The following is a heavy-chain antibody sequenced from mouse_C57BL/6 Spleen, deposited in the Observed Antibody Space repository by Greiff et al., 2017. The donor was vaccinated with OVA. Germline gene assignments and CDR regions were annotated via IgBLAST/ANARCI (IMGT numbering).Heavy chain of an antibody. J-gene: IGHJ4*01. Sequence: DVKIEESGEGLVKPGGSLKLSCAASGFTFSSYAMSWVRQTPEKRLEWVAYISSGGDYIYYADTVKGRFTISRDNARNTLYLQMSSLKSEDTAMYYCTRDLQLLPHAMDYWGQGTSVTVSS. CDR1: GFTFSSYA. D-gene: IGHD2-10*01. V-gene: IGHV5-9-1*02. CDR3: TRDLQLLPHAMDY. CDR2: ISSGGDYI.